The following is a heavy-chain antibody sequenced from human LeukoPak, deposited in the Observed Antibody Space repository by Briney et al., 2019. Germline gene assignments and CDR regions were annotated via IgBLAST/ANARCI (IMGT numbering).Heavy chain of an antibody. CDR1: GGSISSGSHY. CDR3: ARLSYGSGSHYNFYFDF. J-gene: IGHJ4*02. D-gene: IGHD3-10*01. CDR2: IYYSGNS. V-gene: IGHV4-39*01. Sequence: SETLSLTCTVSGGSISSGSHYWGWIRQPPGKELEWIGNIYYSGNSYYNTSRKSRVTISVDASKNQFSLNLSSVTAADTTVYYCARLSYGSGSHYNFYFDFWGQGTLVTVSA.